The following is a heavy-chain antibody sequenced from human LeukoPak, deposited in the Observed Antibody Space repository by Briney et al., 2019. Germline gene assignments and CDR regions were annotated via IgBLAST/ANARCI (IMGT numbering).Heavy chain of an antibody. CDR3: AREFYGLGSFVDY. D-gene: IGHD3-10*01. V-gene: IGHV3-21*01. Sequence: GGSLRLSCAASGFTFSSYSMNWVRQAPGKGLEWVSFMSSSSNFIYYADSVKGRFTISRDNAKNSLYLQMNSLRAEDTAVYYCAREFYGLGSFVDYWGQGTLVTVSS. CDR2: MSSSSNFI. CDR1: GFTFSSYS. J-gene: IGHJ4*02.